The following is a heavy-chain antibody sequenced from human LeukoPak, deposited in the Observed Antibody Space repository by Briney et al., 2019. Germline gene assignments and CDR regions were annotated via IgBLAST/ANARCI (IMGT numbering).Heavy chain of an antibody. D-gene: IGHD3-22*01. CDR3: AKGGDYYDSSGYYQSPHYFGY. CDR1: GFTFSIYW. CDR2: IKQDGSEK. V-gene: IGHV3-7*01. J-gene: IGHJ4*02. Sequence: GGSLRLSCAASGFTFSIYWMSWVRQAPGKGLEWVANIKQDGSEKYYVDSVKGRFTISRDNAKNSLYLQMNSLRAEDTAVYYCAKGGDYYDSSGYYQSPHYFGYWGQGTLVTVSS.